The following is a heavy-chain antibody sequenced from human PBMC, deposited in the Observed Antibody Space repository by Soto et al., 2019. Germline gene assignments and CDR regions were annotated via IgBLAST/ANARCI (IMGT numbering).Heavy chain of an antibody. Sequence: GGSLRLSCAASGFTFSSYGMHWVRQAPGKGLEWVAVISYDGSNKYYADSVKGRFTISRDNSKNTLYLQMNSLRAEDTAVYYCAKDSSGSYYFSYFDYWGQGTLVTVSS. J-gene: IGHJ4*02. CDR2: ISYDGSNK. D-gene: IGHD1-26*01. CDR3: AKDSSGSYYFSYFDY. V-gene: IGHV3-30*18. CDR1: GFTFSSYG.